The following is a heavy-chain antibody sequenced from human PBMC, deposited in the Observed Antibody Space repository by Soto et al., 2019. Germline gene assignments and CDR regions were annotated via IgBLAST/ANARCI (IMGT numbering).Heavy chain of an antibody. J-gene: IGHJ5*02. V-gene: IGHV3-30-3*01. CDR3: ARDYGGYGGPSRRFDP. CDR2: ISYDGSNT. CDR1: GFTFSSYY. D-gene: IGHD5-18*01. Sequence: GGSLRLSCAASGFTFSSYYIHWVRQAPGKGLEWVAFISYDGSNTYYADSVKGRFTISRDNSKSTLYLQMNSLRGDDTAIYYCARDYGGYGGPSRRFDPWGQGTLVTVSS.